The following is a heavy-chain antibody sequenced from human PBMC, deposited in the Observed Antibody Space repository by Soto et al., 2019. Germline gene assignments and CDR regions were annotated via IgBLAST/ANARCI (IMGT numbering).Heavy chain of an antibody. Sequence: EVQLLESGGGLVQPGGSLRLSCAASGFTFSSYGMTWVRQAPGKGLEWVSFSSATGAGTYYADSVKGRFTISRDNSKSTLYLQMTSLRADDTAVYYCANDRRAGGNYGFYSDFWGQGALVIVSS. CDR1: GFTFSSYG. D-gene: IGHD1-7*01. CDR3: ANDRRAGGNYGFYSDF. CDR2: SSATGAGT. J-gene: IGHJ4*02. V-gene: IGHV3-23*01.